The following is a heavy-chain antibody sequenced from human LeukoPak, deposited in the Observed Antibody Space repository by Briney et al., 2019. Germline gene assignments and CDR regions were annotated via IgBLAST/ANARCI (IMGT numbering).Heavy chain of an antibody. V-gene: IGHV1-2*06. J-gene: IGHJ4*02. CDR3: ARGAAVGQTRDY. CDR2: INPNTGDR. Sequence: ASVEVSCKASGYTFTDYYMHWVRQAPGQGLEWMGRINPNTGDRNYAQKFQGKVTMTRDTSTSTAYMELSSLIFDDTAVYYCARGAAVGQTRDYWGQGTLVTVSS. D-gene: IGHD6-13*01. CDR1: GYTFTDYY.